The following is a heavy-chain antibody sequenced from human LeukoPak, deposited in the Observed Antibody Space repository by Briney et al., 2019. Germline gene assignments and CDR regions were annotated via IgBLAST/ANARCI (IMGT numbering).Heavy chain of an antibody. CDR2: IYYSGST. V-gene: IGHV4-30-4*01. CDR3: ARITDYYDSSGYYPIFDY. J-gene: IGHJ4*02. D-gene: IGHD3-22*01. CDR1: GGSISSGDYY. Sequence: SETLSLTCTVSGGSISSGDYYWSWIRQPPGKGLEWIGYIYYSGSTYYNPSLKSRVTISVDTSKNQFSLKLSSVTAADTAVYYCARITDYYDSSGYYPIFDYWGQGTLVTVSS.